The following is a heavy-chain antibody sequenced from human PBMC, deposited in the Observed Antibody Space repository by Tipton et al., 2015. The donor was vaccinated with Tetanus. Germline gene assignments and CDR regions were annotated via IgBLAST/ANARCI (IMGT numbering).Heavy chain of an antibody. J-gene: IGHJ4*02. CDR2: IYSGGST. Sequence: VQLVQSGGGLIQPGGSLRLSCAASGFTVSSNYMNWVRQAPGRGLEWVSVIYSGGSTYYADSVKGRFTISRDNSKNTLYLQMNSLRAEDTAVYYCARARGVAVAGGDYWGQGTLVTVSS. D-gene: IGHD6-19*01. CDR3: ARARGVAVAGGDY. CDR1: GFTVSSNY. V-gene: IGHV3-53*01.